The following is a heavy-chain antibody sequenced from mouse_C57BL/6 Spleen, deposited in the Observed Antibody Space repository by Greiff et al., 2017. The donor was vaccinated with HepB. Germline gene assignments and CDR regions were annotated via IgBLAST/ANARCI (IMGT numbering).Heavy chain of an antibody. J-gene: IGHJ3*01. CDR2: INPSSGYT. V-gene: IGHV1-4*01. D-gene: IGHD2-4*01. CDR1: GYTFTSYT. CDR3: ARVHDYDGDWFAY. Sequence: QVQLQQSGAELARPGASVKMSCKASGYTFTSYTMHWVKQRPGQGLEWIGYINPSSGYTKYNQKFKDKATLTADKSSSTAYMQLSSLTSEDSAVYYCARVHDYDGDWFAYWGQGTLVTVSA.